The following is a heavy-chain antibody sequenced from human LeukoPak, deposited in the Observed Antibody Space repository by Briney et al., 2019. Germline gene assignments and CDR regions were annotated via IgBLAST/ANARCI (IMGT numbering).Heavy chain of an antibody. CDR1: GLTFSNYA. D-gene: IGHD3-10*02. CDR3: ARSLGAGSYLDF. J-gene: IGHJ4*02. Sequence: GGSLRLSCAASGLTFSNYAMHWVRQAPGKGLEYLSAINGNGGSTYYATSVKGKFTITRDNSKNTLYLQMDSLSAEDMAVFYCARSLGAGSYLDFWGQGTLVTVSS. V-gene: IGHV3-64*01. CDR2: INGNGGST.